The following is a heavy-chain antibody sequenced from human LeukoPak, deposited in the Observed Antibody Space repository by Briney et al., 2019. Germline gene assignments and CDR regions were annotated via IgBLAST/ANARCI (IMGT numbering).Heavy chain of an antibody. Sequence: ASVKVSCKASGYTFTNYGISWVRQAPGKGLEWMGWMSAKNGDTNYAQSLQGRVTVTTDTSTRTAYMELRSLRSDDTAMYYCVRDYDYAPDYWGQGPLVTVSS. J-gene: IGHJ4*02. V-gene: IGHV1-18*01. CDR1: GYTFTNYG. CDR3: VRDYDYAPDY. D-gene: IGHD4/OR15-4a*01. CDR2: MSAKNGDT.